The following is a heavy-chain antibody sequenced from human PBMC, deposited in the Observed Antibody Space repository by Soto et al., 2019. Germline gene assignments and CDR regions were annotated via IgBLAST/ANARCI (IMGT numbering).Heavy chain of an antibody. J-gene: IGHJ3*02. CDR1: GFTFSNAW. D-gene: IGHD3-3*01. V-gene: IGHV3-15*01. Sequence: GGSLRLSCAASGFTFSNAWMSWVRQAPGKGLEWVGRIKSKTDGGTTDYAAPVKGRFTISRDDSKNTLYLQMNSLKTEDTAVYYCTTGATYYDFWSALGDAFDIWGQGTMVTVSS. CDR2: IKSKTDGGTT. CDR3: TTGATYYDFWSALGDAFDI.